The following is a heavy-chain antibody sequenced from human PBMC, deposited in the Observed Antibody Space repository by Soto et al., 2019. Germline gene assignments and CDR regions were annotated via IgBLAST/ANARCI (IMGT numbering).Heavy chain of an antibody. V-gene: IGHV3-30-3*01. Sequence: PGGSLRLSCAASGFTFSSYAMHWVRQAPGKGLEWVAVISYDGSNKYYADSVKGRFTISRDNSKYTLYLQMNSLRAEDTAVYYCARARYGAYDAFDIWGQGTMVTVSS. CDR2: ISYDGSNK. CDR3: ARARYGAYDAFDI. J-gene: IGHJ3*02. CDR1: GFTFSSYA. D-gene: IGHD4-17*01.